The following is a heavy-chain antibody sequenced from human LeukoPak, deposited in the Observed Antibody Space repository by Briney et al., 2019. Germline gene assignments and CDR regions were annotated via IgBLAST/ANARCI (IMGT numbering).Heavy chain of an antibody. D-gene: IGHD3-22*01. V-gene: IGHV4-59*01. J-gene: IGHJ4*02. Sequence: PSETLSLTCAVYGGSFSGYYWSWIRQPPGKGLEWIGYIYYSGSTNYNPSLKSRVTISVDTSKNQFSLKLSSVTAADTAVYYCARAPFYDSSGYFDYWGQGTLVTVSS. CDR3: ARAPFYDSSGYFDY. CDR2: IYYSGST. CDR1: GGSFSGYY.